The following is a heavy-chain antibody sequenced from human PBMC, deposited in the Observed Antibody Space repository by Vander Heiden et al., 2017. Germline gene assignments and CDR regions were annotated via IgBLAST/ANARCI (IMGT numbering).Heavy chain of an antibody. CDR3: AREYDSSLIDP. D-gene: IGHD3-22*01. V-gene: IGHV3-30*04. J-gene: IGHJ5*02. Sequence: QVQLVESGVGVVQPGRSLRLSWSASGFTFSSYAMHWGRQAPGKGLEWVAVISYDGSNKYYADSVKGRFTISRDNSKNTLYLQMNSLRAEDTAVYYCAREYDSSLIDPWGQGTLVTVSS. CDR2: ISYDGSNK. CDR1: GFTFSSYA.